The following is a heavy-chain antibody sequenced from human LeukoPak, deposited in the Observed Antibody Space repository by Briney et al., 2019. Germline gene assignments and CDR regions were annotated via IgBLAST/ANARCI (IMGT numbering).Heavy chain of an antibody. CDR2: ISYDGSNK. Sequence: PGGSLRLSCAASGFTFSSYGMHWVRQAPGKGLEWVAVISYDGSNKYYADSVKGRFTISRDNSKNTLCLQMNSLRAEDTAVYYCAKGGLWLEAPQYFDYWGQGTLVTVSS. CDR1: GFTFSSYG. CDR3: AKGGLWLEAPQYFDY. J-gene: IGHJ4*02. V-gene: IGHV3-30*18. D-gene: IGHD5-24*01.